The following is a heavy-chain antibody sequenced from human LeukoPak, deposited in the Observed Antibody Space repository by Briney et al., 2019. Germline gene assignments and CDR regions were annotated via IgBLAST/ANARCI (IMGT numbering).Heavy chain of an antibody. D-gene: IGHD3-10*01. CDR1: GGSISSYY. Sequence: SETLSLTCTVSGGSISSYYWSWIRQPPGKGLEWIGYIYYSGSTNYNPSLKSRVTISVDTSKNQFSLKLSSVTAADTAVYYCARVWPSGSYHGYFGYWGQGTLVTVSS. V-gene: IGHV4-59*01. CDR2: IYYSGST. CDR3: ARVWPSGSYHGYFGY. J-gene: IGHJ4*02.